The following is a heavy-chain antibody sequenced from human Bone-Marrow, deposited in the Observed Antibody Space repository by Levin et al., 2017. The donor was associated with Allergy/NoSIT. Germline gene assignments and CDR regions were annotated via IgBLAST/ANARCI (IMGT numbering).Heavy chain of an antibody. CDR3: ARSLRVYGMDV. D-gene: IGHD5/OR15-5a*01. Sequence: GESLKISCAASGFTFSSYAMHWVRQAPGKGLEWVAVISYDGSNKYYADSVKGRFTISRDNSKNTLYLQMNSLRAEDTAVYYCARSLRVYGMDVWGQGTTVTVSS. V-gene: IGHV3-30*04. CDR2: ISYDGSNK. J-gene: IGHJ6*02. CDR1: GFTFSSYA.